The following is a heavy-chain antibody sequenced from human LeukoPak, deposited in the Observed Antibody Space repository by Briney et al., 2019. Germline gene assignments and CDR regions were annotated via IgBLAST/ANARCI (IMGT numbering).Heavy chain of an antibody. CDR1: GGSISSYY. Sequence: SETLSLTCTVSGGSISSYYWSWIRQPPGKGLEWTGYIYYSGSTNYNPSLKSRVTISVDTSKNQFSLKLSSVTAADTAVYYCARHIAAEGTFDYWGQGTLVTVSS. D-gene: IGHD6-13*01. CDR3: ARHIAAEGTFDY. J-gene: IGHJ4*02. V-gene: IGHV4-59*08. CDR2: IYYSGST.